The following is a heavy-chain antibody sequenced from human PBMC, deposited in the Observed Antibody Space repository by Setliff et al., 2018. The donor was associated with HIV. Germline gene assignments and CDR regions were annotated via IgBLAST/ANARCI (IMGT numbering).Heavy chain of an antibody. V-gene: IGHV3-72*01. Sequence: GGSLRLSCAASGFTFGDHYMDWVRQAPGKGLEWVGRTKNEANSYTTEYAASVKGRFTISRDDSKNSLYLQMNSLKTEDTAVYYCARGSTVGTAFDYWGQGTLVTVSS. J-gene: IGHJ4*02. CDR2: TKNEANSYTT. CDR1: GFTFGDHY. D-gene: IGHD4-17*01. CDR3: ARGSTVGTAFDY.